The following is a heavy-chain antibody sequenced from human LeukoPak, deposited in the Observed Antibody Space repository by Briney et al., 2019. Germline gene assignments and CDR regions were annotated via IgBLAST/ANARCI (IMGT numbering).Heavy chain of an antibody. J-gene: IGHJ3*02. D-gene: IGHD1-26*01. Sequence: SETLSLTCAVYGGSFSGYYWSWIRQPPGKGLEWIGEINHSGSTNYNPSLKSRVTISVDTSKNQFSLKLSSVTAADTAVYYCARGYSGSITDRDAFDIWAKGQWSPSLQ. CDR1: GGSFSGYY. CDR3: ARGYSGSITDRDAFDI. CDR2: INHSGST. V-gene: IGHV4-34*01.